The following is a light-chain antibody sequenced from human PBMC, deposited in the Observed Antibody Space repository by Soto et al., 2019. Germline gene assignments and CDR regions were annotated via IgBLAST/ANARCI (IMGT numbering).Light chain of an antibody. CDR2: EGS. CDR3: CSYAGTSTFVV. Sequence: QSALTQPASVSGSPGQSITISCTGSSGDVGNYNFVSWYQQHPDKAPKVMIYEGSKRPSGVSNRFSGSKSGSTASLTISGLQAEDEADYYCCSYAGTSTFVVFGGGTKVTVL. V-gene: IGLV2-23*01. J-gene: IGLJ2*01. CDR1: SGDVGNYNF.